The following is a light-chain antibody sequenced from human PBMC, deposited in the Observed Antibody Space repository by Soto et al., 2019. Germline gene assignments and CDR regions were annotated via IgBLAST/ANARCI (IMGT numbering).Light chain of an antibody. CDR1: SSDGGGYNY. V-gene: IGLV2-14*03. Sequence: QSALTQPASVSGSPGQSITISRTGTSSDGGGYNYVSWYQQHPGEAPKLMIYEVSNRPSGVSHRFSGSKSGNTASLTISGLQAEDEADYYCSSYASSSTSFGTGTKLTVL. CDR2: EVS. J-gene: IGLJ1*01. CDR3: SSYASSSTS.